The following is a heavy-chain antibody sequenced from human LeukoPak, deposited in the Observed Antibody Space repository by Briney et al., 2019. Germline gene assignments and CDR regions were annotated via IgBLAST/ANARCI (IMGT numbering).Heavy chain of an antibody. CDR3: AREAIYYDSSGYSRTYYYYYMDV. Sequence: RPGGSLRLSCAASGFTFGDYGMSWVRQAPGKGLEWVSGISWNGGSTGYADSVKGRFTISRDNAKNFLYLQMKSLRAEDTALYYCAREAIYYDSSGYSRTYYYYYMDVWGKGTTVTVSS. D-gene: IGHD3-22*01. CDR1: GFTFGDYG. CDR2: ISWNGGST. V-gene: IGHV3-20*04. J-gene: IGHJ6*03.